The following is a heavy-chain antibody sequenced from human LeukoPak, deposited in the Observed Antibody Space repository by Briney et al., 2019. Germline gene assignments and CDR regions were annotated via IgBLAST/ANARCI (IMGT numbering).Heavy chain of an antibody. Sequence: GGSLRLSCGAYGFIFNQYCIGWVRQAPGMGPEWVSYTSTSGGRTYYSASAKGRFTISRDNARNSLFLQLRRLTAEDTAVYYCARDCRGDFVWGHWFDYWGQGVLVTVSS. V-gene: IGHV3-11*01. CDR2: TSTSGGRT. CDR1: GFIFNQYC. CDR3: ARDCRGDFVWGHWFDY. D-gene: IGHD3-16*01. J-gene: IGHJ4*02.